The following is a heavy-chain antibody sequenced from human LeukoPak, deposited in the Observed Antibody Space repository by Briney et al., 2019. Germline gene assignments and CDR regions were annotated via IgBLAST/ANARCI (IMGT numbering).Heavy chain of an antibody. CDR3: ARAEGYCSSTSCYGYYFDY. CDR1: GGSFSGYY. Sequence: SETLSLTCAVYGGSFSGYYWSWIRQPPGKGLEWIGEINHSGSTNYNPSLKSRVTISVDTSKNQFSLKLSSVTAADTAVYYCARAEGYCSSTSCYGYYFDYWGQGTLVTVSS. V-gene: IGHV4-34*01. D-gene: IGHD2-2*01. J-gene: IGHJ4*02. CDR2: INHSGST.